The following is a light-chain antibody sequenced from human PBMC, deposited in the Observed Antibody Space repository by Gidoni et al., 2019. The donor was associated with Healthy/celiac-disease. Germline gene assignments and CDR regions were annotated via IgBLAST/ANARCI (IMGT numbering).Light chain of an antibody. CDR2: AAS. Sequence: DIQMTQSPSSLSASVGDRVTITCRASQGISNYLAWYQQKPGKVPKLLIYAASTLQSGVPSRVSGSGSGTDFTLTISSLQPEDVATYYCQKYNSAPPFTFXPXTKVXIK. CDR1: QGISNY. J-gene: IGKJ3*01. CDR3: QKYNSAPPFT. V-gene: IGKV1-27*01.